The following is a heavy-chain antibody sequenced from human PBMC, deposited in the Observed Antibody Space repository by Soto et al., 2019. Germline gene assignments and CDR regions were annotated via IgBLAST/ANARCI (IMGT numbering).Heavy chain of an antibody. CDR2: IYWDGEK. CDR3: ARRQSIMIRGANAFDI. V-gene: IGHV2-5*02. Sequence: QITLKESGPTLVQPTQTLTLTCSFSGFSLITTGAGVGWIRQPPGKAPEWLALIYWDGEKRYSPALKSRLTITKDSSKNQVVLTMTNMDPVDTATYYCARRQSIMIRGANAFDIWGQGTFLSVS. CDR1: GFSLITTGAG. D-gene: IGHD3-10*01. J-gene: IGHJ3*02.